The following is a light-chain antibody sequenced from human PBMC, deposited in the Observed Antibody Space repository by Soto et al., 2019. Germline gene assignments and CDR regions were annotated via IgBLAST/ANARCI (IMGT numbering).Light chain of an antibody. Sequence: DIQMTQSPSTLSASVGDRVTITCRASQSLSGWLAWYQQKPGRAPKLLIYDVATLGSGVPSRFSGSGSGREFTLTISSLQTDDSATYYCQDYNGKSYTFGQGTQLQIK. J-gene: IGKJ2*01. CDR2: DVA. CDR3: QDYNGKSYT. CDR1: QSLSGW. V-gene: IGKV1-5*01.